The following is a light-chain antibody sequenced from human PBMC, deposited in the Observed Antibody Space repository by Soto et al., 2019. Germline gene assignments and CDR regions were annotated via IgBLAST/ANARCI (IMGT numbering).Light chain of an antibody. CDR2: DAS. CDR1: QSVSSN. Sequence: EIVMTQSPATLSVSPGERATLSCRASQSVSSNLAWYQQKPGQAPRLLIYDASTRATGIPARFSGSGSGTAVILTISSLQYEDFAVYYCQQYNNWPPWTFGQGTKVEIK. J-gene: IGKJ1*01. V-gene: IGKV3-15*01. CDR3: QQYNNWPPWT.